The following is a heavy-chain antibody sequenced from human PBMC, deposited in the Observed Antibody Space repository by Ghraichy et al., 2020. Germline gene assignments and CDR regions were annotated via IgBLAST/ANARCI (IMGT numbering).Heavy chain of an antibody. J-gene: IGHJ4*02. CDR1: GFIFSSFG. Sequence: GALRLSCAASGFIFSSFGMHWVRQAPGKGLEWVALMTYDGRNEYYVESVKGRFTISRDNSKNTLYLEMNSLRAEDTAVYFCTKELGTMTRKIANFEDWGQGTLVTVSS. CDR2: MTYDGRNE. CDR3: TKELGTMTRKIANFED. V-gene: IGHV3-30*18. D-gene: IGHD3-22*01.